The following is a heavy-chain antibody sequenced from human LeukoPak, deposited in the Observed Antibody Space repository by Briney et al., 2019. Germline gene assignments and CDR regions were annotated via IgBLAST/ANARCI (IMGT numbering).Heavy chain of an antibody. J-gene: IGHJ5*02. Sequence: ASVKVSCKASGYTFTGYYMHWVRQAPGQGLEWMGWINPNSGGTNYAQKFQGRVTMTRDTSISTAYMELSRLRSDDTAVYYCARDPEGENWFDPWGQGTLVTASS. CDR2: INPNSGGT. CDR1: GYTFTGYY. CDR3: ARDPEGENWFDP. V-gene: IGHV1-2*02.